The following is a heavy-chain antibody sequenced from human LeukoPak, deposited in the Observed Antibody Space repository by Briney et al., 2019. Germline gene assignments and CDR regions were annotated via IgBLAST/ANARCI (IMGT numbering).Heavy chain of an antibody. V-gene: IGHV3-23*01. J-gene: IGHJ4*02. D-gene: IGHD6-19*01. CDR3: AKDSPRWQWLVDD. CDR2: ISGSGGST. CDR1: GFTFSSYA. Sequence: GGSLRLSCAASGFTFSSYAMSWVPQAPGKGLEWVSAISGSGGSTYYAHSVKGRFTISRDNSKNTLYLKMNSLRAEDTAVYYCAKDSPRWQWLVDDWGEGTLVTVSS.